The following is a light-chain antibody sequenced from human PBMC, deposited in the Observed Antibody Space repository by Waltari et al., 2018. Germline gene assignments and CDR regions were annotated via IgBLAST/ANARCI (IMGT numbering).Light chain of an antibody. CDR2: LGS. Sequence: DIVMTQSPLSLPVTPGEPASISCRSSQSLLHSNGYSYLAWYLQKAGQSPQLLIYLGSSRASGVPDSFSGSGSGTDFTLKISRVEAEDVGVYYCMQTLQTPFTFGPGTKVDIK. CDR3: MQTLQTPFT. V-gene: IGKV2-28*01. J-gene: IGKJ3*01. CDR1: QSLLHSNGYSY.